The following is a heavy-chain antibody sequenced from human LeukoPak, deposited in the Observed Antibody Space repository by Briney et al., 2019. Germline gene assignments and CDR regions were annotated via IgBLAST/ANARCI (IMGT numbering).Heavy chain of an antibody. CDR1: GFTFSSYA. CDR2: ISGSAIST. J-gene: IGHJ4*02. CDR3: AKGDNNILTGYYNSFDS. Sequence: GGSLRLSCAASGFTFSSYAMSWIRQAPGKGLEWVSSISGSAISTYYADSVKGRFTISRDNSRNTLHLQMNSLRAEDTALFYCAKGDNNILTGYYNSFDSWGQGTLVTVSS. D-gene: IGHD3-9*01. V-gene: IGHV3-23*01.